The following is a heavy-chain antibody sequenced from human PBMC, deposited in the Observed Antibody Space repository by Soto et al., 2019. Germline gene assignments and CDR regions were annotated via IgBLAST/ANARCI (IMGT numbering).Heavy chain of an antibody. D-gene: IGHD3-10*01. J-gene: IGHJ4*02. Sequence: PSETLSLTCSVSVGSMSEYFWRWIRQSRGKGLEWIGYIYYLGSTDYDPSLKRRATISVDTSKRQFSMRLTSVTAADTAVYYCARDGSDRSGSPYTAYWGPRTQVTVS. CDR1: VGSMSEYF. CDR2: IYYLGST. CDR3: ARDGSDRSGSPYTAY. V-gene: IGHV4-59*01.